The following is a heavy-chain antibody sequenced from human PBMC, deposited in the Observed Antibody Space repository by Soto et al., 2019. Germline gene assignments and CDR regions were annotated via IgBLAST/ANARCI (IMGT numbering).Heavy chain of an antibody. V-gene: IGHV1-18*01. D-gene: IGHD5-18*01. J-gene: IGHJ4*02. CDR3: ARAAAMALPGA. CDR2: ISAYNGNT. CDR1: GYTFTSYG. Sequence: QVQLVQSGAEVKKPGASVKVSCKASGYTFTSYGISWVRQAPGQGLQWMGWISAYNGNTKSAQKLQGGVTMTTDTSTSTAYMELRSLRSNDTAVYYGARAAAMALPGAWGQGTLVTVSS.